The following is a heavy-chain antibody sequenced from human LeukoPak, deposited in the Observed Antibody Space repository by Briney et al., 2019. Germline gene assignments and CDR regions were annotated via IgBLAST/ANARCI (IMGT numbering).Heavy chain of an antibody. CDR2: IYYSGST. CDR3: ASSYVWGSYRALHY. D-gene: IGHD3-16*02. Sequence: PSETLSLTCTVSGGSINNYYWSWIRQPPGKGLEWIGYIYYSGSTNYNPSLKSRVTISVDTSKNHFSLKLSSVTAADTAVYYCASSYVWGSYRALHYWGQGTLVTVSS. V-gene: IGHV4-59*12. CDR1: GGSINNYY. J-gene: IGHJ4*02.